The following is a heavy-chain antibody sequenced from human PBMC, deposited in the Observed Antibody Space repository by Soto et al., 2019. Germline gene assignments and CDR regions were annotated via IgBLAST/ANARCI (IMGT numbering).Heavy chain of an antibody. V-gene: IGHV4-30-2*01. D-gene: IGHD5-12*01. Sequence: SETLSLTCAVSGGSISSGGYSWSWLRQPPGKGLEWIGYIYHSGSTYYNPSLKSRVTISVDRSKNQFSLKLSSVTAADTAVYYCARAFGSGYEFDYWGQGTLVTVSS. J-gene: IGHJ4*02. CDR1: GGSISSGGYS. CDR3: ARAFGSGYEFDY. CDR2: IYHSGST.